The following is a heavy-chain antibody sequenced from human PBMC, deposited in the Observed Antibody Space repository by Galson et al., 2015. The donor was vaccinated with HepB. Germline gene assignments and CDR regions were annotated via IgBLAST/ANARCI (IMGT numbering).Heavy chain of an antibody. Sequence: SLRLSCAASGFTFSDYYMEWVRQAPGKGLEWVGRVRHKARRYTTDYVASVEGRFTISRDDSKNSLYLQMDSLKTEDTAVYYCSRTLPGIDLYYWGQGTLVTVSS. CDR1: GFTFSDYY. D-gene: IGHD3-9*01. CDR3: SRTLPGIDLYY. CDR2: VRHKARRYTT. J-gene: IGHJ4*02. V-gene: IGHV3-72*01.